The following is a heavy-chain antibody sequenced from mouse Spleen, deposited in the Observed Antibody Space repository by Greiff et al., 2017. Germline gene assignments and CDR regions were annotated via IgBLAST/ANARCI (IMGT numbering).Heavy chain of an antibody. Sequence: DVHLVESGGGLVKPGGSLKLSCAASGFTFSSYTMSWVRQTPAKRLEWVATISSGGGNTYYPDSVKGRFTISRDNPKNTLFLQMTSLRSEDTAMYYCARDWDGYYFDYWGQGTTLTVSS. CDR2: ISSGGGNT. V-gene: IGHV5-9*04. CDR3: ARDWDGYYFDY. D-gene: IGHD4-1*01. CDR1: GFTFSSYT. J-gene: IGHJ2*01.